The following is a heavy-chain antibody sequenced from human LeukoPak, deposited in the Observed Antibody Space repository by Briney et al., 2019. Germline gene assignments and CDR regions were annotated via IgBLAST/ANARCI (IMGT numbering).Heavy chain of an antibody. CDR1: GFTFSSSG. J-gene: IGHJ4*02. Sequence: GGSLRLSCAASGFTFSSSGMHWVRQATGKGLEWVSSIGTAGDTYYPGSVKGRFTISRENAKNSLYLQMNSLRAEDTAVYYCAKDSIKYGSGSYYSSDWGQGTLVTVSS. CDR2: IGTAGDT. CDR3: AKDSIKYGSGSYYSSD. D-gene: IGHD3-10*01. V-gene: IGHV3-13*01.